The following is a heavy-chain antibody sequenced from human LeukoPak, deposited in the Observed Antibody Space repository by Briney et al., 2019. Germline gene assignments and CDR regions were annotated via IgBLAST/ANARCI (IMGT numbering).Heavy chain of an antibody. CDR2: ISSSSSYI. J-gene: IGHJ6*02. CDR1: GFTFSTYS. V-gene: IGHV3-21*04. Sequence: GGSLRLSCAASGFTFSTYSMNWVRQAPGKGLEWVSSISSSSSYIYYADSVKGRFTISRDNARNSLYLQMNSLRAEDTALYFCARDRPYYDKGDMDVWGQGTMVTVSS. D-gene: IGHD3-16*01. CDR3: ARDRPYYDKGDMDV.